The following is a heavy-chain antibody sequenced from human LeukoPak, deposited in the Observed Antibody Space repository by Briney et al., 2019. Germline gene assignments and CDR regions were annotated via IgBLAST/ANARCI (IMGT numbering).Heavy chain of an antibody. CDR1: GYTFTSYA. V-gene: IGHV1-3*01. CDR3: ARDLVDTATPYGMDV. Sequence: GASVKVSCKASGYTFTSYAMHWVRQAPGQRLEWMGWINAGNGNTKYSQKFQGRVTITRDTSASTAYMELSSLRSEDTAVYYCARDLVDTATPYGMDVWGQGTTVTVSS. D-gene: IGHD5-18*01. J-gene: IGHJ6*02. CDR2: INAGNGNT.